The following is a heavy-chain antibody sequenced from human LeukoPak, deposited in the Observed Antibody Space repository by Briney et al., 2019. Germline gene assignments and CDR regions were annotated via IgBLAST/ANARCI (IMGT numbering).Heavy chain of an antibody. CDR1: GFTFSSYE. CDR2: ISSSGNTI. J-gene: IGHJ4*02. CDR3: ARAKLYYYDSSGYYSGFDY. V-gene: IGHV3-48*03. D-gene: IGHD3-22*01. Sequence: PGGSLRLSCAASGFTFSSYEMNWVRQAPGKGLEWVSYISSSGNTIYYADSVKGRFTISRDNAKNSLYLQMNSLRAEDTAVYYCARAKLYYYDSSGYYSGFDYWGQGTLVTASS.